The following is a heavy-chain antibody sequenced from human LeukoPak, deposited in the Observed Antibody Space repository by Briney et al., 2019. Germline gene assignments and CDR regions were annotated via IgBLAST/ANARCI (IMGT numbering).Heavy chain of an antibody. CDR2: INHSGST. CDR1: GGSFSGYY. CDR3: ARGFRGDNFDF. V-gene: IGHV4-34*01. Sequence: SETLSLTCAVYGGSFSGYYWSWIRQPPGKGLEWIGEINHSGSTNYNPSLKSRVTISVDTSKNQFSLKLSSVTAADTAVYYCARGFRGDNFDFWGQGTLVTVSS. J-gene: IGHJ4*02. D-gene: IGHD4-17*01.